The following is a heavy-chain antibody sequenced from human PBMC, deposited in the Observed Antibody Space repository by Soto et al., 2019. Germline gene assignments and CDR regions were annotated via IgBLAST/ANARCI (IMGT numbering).Heavy chain of an antibody. V-gene: IGHV4-34*01. J-gene: IGHJ4*02. CDR3: ASTWGDYIWGSYRPPGG. CDR1: GVYFSGYY. D-gene: IGHD3-16*02. Sequence: QVQLQQWGAGLLKPSETLSLTCAVYGVYFSGYYWSWIRQPPGKGLEWIGEINHSGSTNYNPSLKSRVTISGDTSKNEFSRRLSSVTAAETAVYYGASTWGDYIWGSYRPPGGWCQGTLVTVSS. CDR2: INHSGST.